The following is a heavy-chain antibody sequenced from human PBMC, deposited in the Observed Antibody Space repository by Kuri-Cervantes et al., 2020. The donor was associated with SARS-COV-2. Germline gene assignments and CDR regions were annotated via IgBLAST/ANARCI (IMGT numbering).Heavy chain of an antibody. CDR1: GYSISGGYY. Sequence: QTLSLTCAVSGYSISGGYYWGWIRQPPGKGLEWIGSIYHSGSTYYNPSLKSRVTISVDTSKNQFSLKLSSVTAADTAVYYCARGDSLLDWGSXYYYYMDVWGKGTTVTVSS. D-gene: IGHD7-27*01. J-gene: IGHJ6*03. V-gene: IGHV4-38-2*01. CDR2: IYHSGST. CDR3: ARGDSLLDWGSXYYYYMDV.